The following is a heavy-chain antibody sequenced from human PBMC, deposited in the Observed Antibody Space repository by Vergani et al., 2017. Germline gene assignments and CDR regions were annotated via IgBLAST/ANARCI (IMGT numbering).Heavy chain of an antibody. CDR1: GFTLSNYD. Sequence: QVQLLESGGGVVQRGGSLRLSCATSGFTLSNYDMQWIRQGPGKGLEFVAFIQFDESNQYYADSVKGRFTLSRDFSKNTLYLQMNSLRTDDTATYYCAKHFRGWGIDYWGQGTKVIVSS. CDR3: AKHFRGWGIDY. V-gene: IGHV3-30*02. D-gene: IGHD3-16*01. J-gene: IGHJ4*02. CDR2: IQFDESNQ.